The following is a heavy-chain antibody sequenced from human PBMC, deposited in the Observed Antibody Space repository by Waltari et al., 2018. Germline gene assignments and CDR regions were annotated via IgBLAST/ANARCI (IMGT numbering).Heavy chain of an antibody. CDR1: GGTFSSYA. J-gene: IGHJ4*02. V-gene: IGHV1-69*01. CDR3: ARELIAAAGQGDY. D-gene: IGHD6-13*01. Sequence: QVQLVQSGAEVKKPGSSVKVSCKASGGTFSSYAISWVRRAPEQGLEWMGGIIPIFGTANYAHNFQGRVTITADESTSTAYMELSSLRSEDTAVYYCARELIAAAGQGDYWGQGTLVTVSS. CDR2: IIPIFGTA.